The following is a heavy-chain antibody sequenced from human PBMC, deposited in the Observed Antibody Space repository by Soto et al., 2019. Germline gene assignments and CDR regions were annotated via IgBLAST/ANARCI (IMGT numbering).Heavy chain of an antibody. J-gene: IGHJ5*02. D-gene: IGHD1-7*01. CDR2: IYPGDSDT. V-gene: IGHV5-51*01. Sequence: GESLKISCKGSGYNFTSYWIGWVRQMPGKGLEWMGIIYPGDSDTRYSPSFQGQVTISADKSISTAYLQWSSLKASDTAMYYCARCRGVGDRAGTTETWFDPWGQGTLVTVSS. CDR1: GYNFTSYW. CDR3: ARCRGVGDRAGTTETWFDP.